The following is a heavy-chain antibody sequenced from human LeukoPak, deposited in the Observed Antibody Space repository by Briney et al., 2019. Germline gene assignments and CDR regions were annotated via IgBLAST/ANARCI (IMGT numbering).Heavy chain of an antibody. D-gene: IGHD1-26*01. V-gene: IGHV4-4*07. J-gene: IGHJ5*02. CDR1: GASMSTYY. CDR2: IYTSGGT. Sequence: SETLSLTCTVSGASMSTYYWSWIRQPAGKGLEWIGRIYTSGGTSYNPSLESRVTMSVDTSKNQLSLKLTSVTAADTAVYFCARDQTKLGANDNWFAPWGQGTLVTVSS. CDR3: ARDQTKLGANDNWFAP.